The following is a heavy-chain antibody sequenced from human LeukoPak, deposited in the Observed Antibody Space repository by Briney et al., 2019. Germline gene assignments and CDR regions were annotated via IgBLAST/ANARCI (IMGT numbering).Heavy chain of an antibody. D-gene: IGHD3-3*02. J-gene: IGHJ6*02. Sequence: WETLSLTCTVSGGSISSYYWSWIRQPPGKGLEWIGYIYYSGSTNYNPSLKSRVTISVDTSKNQFSLKLSSVTAADTAVYYCARDDSIYSMDVWGQGTTVTVSS. CDR1: GGSISSYY. V-gene: IGHV4-59*12. CDR3: ARDDSIYSMDV. CDR2: IYYSGST.